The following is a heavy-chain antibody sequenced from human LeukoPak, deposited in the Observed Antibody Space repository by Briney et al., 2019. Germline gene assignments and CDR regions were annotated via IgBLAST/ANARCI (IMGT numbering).Heavy chain of an antibody. CDR1: GYTFTSYG. D-gene: IGHD3-22*01. J-gene: IGHJ4*02. CDR3: ARVRSYYDSSAYDY. V-gene: IGHV1-18*01. Sequence: ASVKVSCKASGYTFTSYGISWVRQASGQGLEWMGWISAYNGNTNYAQKLQGRVTMTTDTSTSTAYMELRSLRSDDTAVYYCARVRSYYDSSAYDYWGQGTLVTVSS. CDR2: ISAYNGNT.